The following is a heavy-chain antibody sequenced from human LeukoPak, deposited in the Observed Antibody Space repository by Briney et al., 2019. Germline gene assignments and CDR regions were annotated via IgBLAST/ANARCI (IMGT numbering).Heavy chain of an antibody. J-gene: IGHJ3*02. D-gene: IGHD6-19*01. CDR1: GGSISTYY. CDR3: ARPYNSGWYGSFYI. Sequence: PSETLSLTCTVSGGSISTYYWSWIRQPPGKGLEWIGYIYYSGSTNYNPSLKSRVTISVDTSKNQFSLKVSSVTAADTAVYYCARPYNSGWYGSFYIWGPGTMVTVSS. CDR2: IYYSGST. V-gene: IGHV4-59*08.